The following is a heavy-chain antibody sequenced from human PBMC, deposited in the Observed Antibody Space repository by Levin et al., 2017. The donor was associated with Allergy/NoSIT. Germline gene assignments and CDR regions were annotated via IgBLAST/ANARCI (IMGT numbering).Heavy chain of an antibody. D-gene: IGHD3-22*01. J-gene: IGHJ4*02. V-gene: IGHV5-51*01. CDR3: GRLSSGHYDSSGYYSGYFDY. CDR1: EYSFTSYW. Sequence: GESLKISCKTSEYSFTSYWIGWVRQMPGKGLEWMGIIYPGDSDTRYSPSFQGHVTISADTSISTAYLHWSSLKASDTAMYYCGRLSSGHYDSSGYYSGYFDYWGQGTLVTVSS. CDR2: IYPGDSDT.